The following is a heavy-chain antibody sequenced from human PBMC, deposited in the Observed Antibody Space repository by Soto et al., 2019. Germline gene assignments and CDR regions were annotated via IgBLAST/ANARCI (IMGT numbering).Heavy chain of an antibody. D-gene: IGHD1-1*01. CDR3: AQSGGNDVFYYMDV. CDR1: GHSITSNNW. CDR2: VHRDGTT. Sequence: PSETLSLTCAVSGHSITSNNWWGWIRQPPGKGLEWIGYVHRDGTTLYNASLQNRVTLSVDMSNNQVSLNLRSVTAADTAVYFCAQSGGNDVFYYMDVWGQGTTVTVSS. V-gene: IGHV4-28*01. J-gene: IGHJ6*03.